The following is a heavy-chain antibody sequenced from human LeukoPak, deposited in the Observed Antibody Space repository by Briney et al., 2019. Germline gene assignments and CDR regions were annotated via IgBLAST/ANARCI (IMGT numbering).Heavy chain of an antibody. CDR1: GFTFATYA. CDR3: VKGEALSGSNFDY. D-gene: IGHD1-26*01. J-gene: IGHJ4*02. CDR2: VAGSGGST. Sequence: GGSLRLSCAASGFTFATYAMGWVRQAPGTGLEWVSTVAGSGGSTYYADSVKGRLTISRDNSKNTLYLHMNSLRAEDTAVYYCVKGEALSGSNFDYRGQGTLVTVSS. V-gene: IGHV3-23*01.